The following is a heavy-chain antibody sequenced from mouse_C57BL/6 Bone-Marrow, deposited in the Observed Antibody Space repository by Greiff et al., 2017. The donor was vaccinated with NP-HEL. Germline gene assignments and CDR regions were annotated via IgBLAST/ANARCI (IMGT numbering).Heavy chain of an antibody. CDR1: GYAFSSYW. D-gene: IGHD3-1*01. V-gene: IGHV1-80*01. J-gene: IGHJ2*01. Sequence: QVQLKQSGAELVKPGASVKISCKASGYAFSSYWMNWVKQRPGKGLEWIGQIYPGDGDTNYNGKFKGKATLTADKSSSTAYMQLSSLTSEDSAVYFGARAGYSVAWSNRHYCGYGGQGTTLTVSS. CDR3: ARAGYSVAWSNRHYCGY. CDR2: IYPGDGDT.